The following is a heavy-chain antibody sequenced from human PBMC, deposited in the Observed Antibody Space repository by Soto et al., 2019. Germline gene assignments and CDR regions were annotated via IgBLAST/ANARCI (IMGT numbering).Heavy chain of an antibody. CDR1: GFSLTTRGVG. CDR2: IYWDNDK. CDR3: AHRPYAYDSGGYWIFDY. D-gene: IGHD3-22*01. J-gene: IGHJ4*02. V-gene: IGHV2-5*02. Sequence: SGPTLVNPTQTLTLTCTFSGFSLTTRGVGVGWIRQPPGKALEWLALIYWDNDKSYNPSLKSRLTVTKDTSKNQVVLTMTKMDPVDTGTYYCAHRPYAYDSGGYWIFDYWGQGTLVTVSS.